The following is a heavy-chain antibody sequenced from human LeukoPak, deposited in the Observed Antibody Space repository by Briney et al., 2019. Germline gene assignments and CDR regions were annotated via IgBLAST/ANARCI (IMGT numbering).Heavy chain of an antibody. D-gene: IGHD1-26*01. CDR1: GFTFSSYT. CDR3: ARDPLPVEATLYYGMDV. V-gene: IGHV3-30*04. J-gene: IGHJ6*02. CDR2: ISYDGSNK. Sequence: GRSLRLSCAASGFTFSSYTMHWVRQAPGKGLEWVAVISYDGSNKYYADSVKGRFTISRDNSKNTLYLQMNSLRAEDTAVYYCARDPLPVEATLYYGMDVWGQGTTVTVSS.